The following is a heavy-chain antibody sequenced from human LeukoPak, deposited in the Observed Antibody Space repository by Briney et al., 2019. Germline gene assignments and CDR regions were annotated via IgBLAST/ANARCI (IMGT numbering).Heavy chain of an antibody. V-gene: IGHV3-49*03. Sequence: GRSLRLSCTASGFTFGDYAMSWFRQAPGKGLEWVGFIRSKAYGGTTEYAASVKGRFTISRDDSKSIAYLQMNSLKTEDTAVYYCTRGAGIGYSSSSRCYFDYWGQGTLVTVSS. D-gene: IGHD6-6*01. CDR2: IRSKAYGGTT. J-gene: IGHJ4*02. CDR3: TRGAGIGYSSSSRCYFDY. CDR1: GFTFGDYA.